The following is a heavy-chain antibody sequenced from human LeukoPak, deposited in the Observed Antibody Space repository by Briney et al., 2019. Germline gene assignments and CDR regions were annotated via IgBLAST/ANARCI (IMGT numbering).Heavy chain of an antibody. CDR1: GYTFTSYY. CDR2: INPSGGST. D-gene: IGHD3-22*01. Sequence: GASVKVSCKASGYTFTSYYMHWVRQAPGQGLEWMGIINPSGGSTSYAQKFQGRVTITADKSTSTAYMELSSLRSEETAVYYCARLRYDSSGSPNDYWGQGTLVTVSS. J-gene: IGHJ4*02. CDR3: ARLRYDSSGSPNDY. V-gene: IGHV1-46*01.